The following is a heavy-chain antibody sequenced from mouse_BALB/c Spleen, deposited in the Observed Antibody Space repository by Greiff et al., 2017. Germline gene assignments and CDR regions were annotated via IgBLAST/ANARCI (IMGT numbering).Heavy chain of an antibody. J-gene: IGHJ4*01. CDR2: ISDGGSYT. V-gene: IGHV5-4*02. Sequence: EVMLVESGGGLVKPGGSLKLSCAASGFTFSDYYMYWVRQTPEKRLEWVATISDGGSYTYYPDSVKGRFTISRDNAKNNLYLQMSSLKSEDTAMYYCATMFTTTGYYAMDYWGQGTSVTVSS. CDR1: GFTFSDYY. D-gene: IGHD2-2*01. CDR3: ATMFTTTGYYAMDY.